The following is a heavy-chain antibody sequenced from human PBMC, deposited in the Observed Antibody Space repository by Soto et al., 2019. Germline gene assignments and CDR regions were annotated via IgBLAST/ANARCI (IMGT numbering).Heavy chain of an antibody. Sequence: SETLSLTCTVSGGSISSYYWSWIRQPPGKGLEWIGYIYYSGSTNYNPSLKSRVTISVDTSKNQFSLKLSSVTAADTAVYYCARDRGGGPYYYGMDVWGQGTTVTVSS. D-gene: IGHD3-16*01. V-gene: IGHV4-59*01. CDR2: IYYSGST. CDR1: GGSISSYY. CDR3: ARDRGGGPYYYGMDV. J-gene: IGHJ6*02.